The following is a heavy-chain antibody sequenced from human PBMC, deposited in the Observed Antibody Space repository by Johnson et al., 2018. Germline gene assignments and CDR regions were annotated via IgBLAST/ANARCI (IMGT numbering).Heavy chain of an antibody. J-gene: IGHJ3*02. V-gene: IGHV3-49*05. CDR1: GFTFGDYA. CDR3: TRDPSSGQLWEDGFET. Sequence: VQLVQSGGGLVKPGRSLRLSCTASGFTFGDYAMSWFRQAPGKGLEWVCFIRSKVSGGAAEYAASVKGRFTISRDDSKSIAYLQMNSLKTEDTAMYYCTRDPSSGQLWEDGFETWGRGTMFTVSS. CDR2: IRSKVSGGAA. D-gene: IGHD5-18*01.